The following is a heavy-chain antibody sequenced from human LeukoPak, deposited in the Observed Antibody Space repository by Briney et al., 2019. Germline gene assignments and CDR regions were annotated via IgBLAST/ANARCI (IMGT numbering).Heavy chain of an antibody. D-gene: IGHD1-26*01. CDR1: GFTFSRYA. Sequence: GGSLSLSCAASGFTFSRYALHWVRQAPGRGLEWVAVISFDATRTYYADAVKGRFSISRDNSNSTLFLQMNSLRENDTAVYHCARGRGATKKYWGQGTLVTVSS. CDR2: ISFDATRT. CDR3: ARGRGATKKY. V-gene: IGHV3-30*04. J-gene: IGHJ4*02.